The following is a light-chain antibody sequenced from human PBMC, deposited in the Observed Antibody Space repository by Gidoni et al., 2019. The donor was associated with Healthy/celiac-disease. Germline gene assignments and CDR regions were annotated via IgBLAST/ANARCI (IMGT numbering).Light chain of an antibody. Sequence: IVLTQSPAPLSLSPGESTTLSCRASQSFSSSYLAWYQQKPGQAPRLLIYGASGRATGIPDRFSGSGSGTDFTLTISRLEPEDFAVYYCQQSGTFGQGTKVEIK. CDR2: GAS. CDR1: QSFSSSY. J-gene: IGKJ1*01. CDR3: QQSGT. V-gene: IGKV3-20*01.